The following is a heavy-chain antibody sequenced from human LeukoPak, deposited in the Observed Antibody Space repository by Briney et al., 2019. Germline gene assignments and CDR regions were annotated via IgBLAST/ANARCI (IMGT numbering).Heavy chain of an antibody. CDR3: AKDVDLSSSWYVGAVDY. D-gene: IGHD6-13*01. J-gene: IGHJ4*02. Sequence: PGGSLRLSCAASGFTFSSYAMSWVRQAPGKGLEWVSAISGSGGSTYYADSVKGRFTISRDNSKNTLYLQMNSLRAEDTAVYYCAKDVDLSSSWYVGAVDYWGQGTLVTVSS. V-gene: IGHV3-23*01. CDR2: ISGSGGST. CDR1: GFTFSSYA.